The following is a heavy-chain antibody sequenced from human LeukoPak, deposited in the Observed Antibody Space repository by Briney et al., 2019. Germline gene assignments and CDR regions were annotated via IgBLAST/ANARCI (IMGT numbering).Heavy chain of an antibody. V-gene: IGHV3-30-3*01. J-gene: IGHJ4*02. D-gene: IGHD3-3*01. Sequence: GGSLRLSCAASGFTFSTYAMHWVRQAPGKGLEWVAVISYDGGNKYYADSVKGRFTISRDNSKNTLYLQMNSLRAEDTAVYYCAKDARTIFGVANPPDYWGQGTLVTVSS. CDR3: AKDARTIFGVANPPDY. CDR2: ISYDGGNK. CDR1: GFTFSTYA.